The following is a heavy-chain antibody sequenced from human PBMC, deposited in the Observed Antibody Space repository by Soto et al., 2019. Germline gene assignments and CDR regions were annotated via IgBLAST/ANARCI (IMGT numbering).Heavy chain of an antibody. Sequence: PGGSLRLSCAASGFSFSSYWINWVRQAPGKGLEWVANMNTDGSAQYYVDSVKGRFTISRDNAKNSVSLQMNSLRAEDAAVYYCLSGRGSWGQGTLVTVSS. CDR1: GFSFSSYW. CDR3: LSGRGS. CDR2: MNTDGSAQ. V-gene: IGHV3-7*01. J-gene: IGHJ5*02.